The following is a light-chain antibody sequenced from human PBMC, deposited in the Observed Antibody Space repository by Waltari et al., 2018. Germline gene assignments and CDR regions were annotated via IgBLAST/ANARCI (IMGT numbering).Light chain of an antibody. CDR3: QQSYSTPWT. Sequence: DIQMTQSPSSLSASVGDRVTITCRASQSISKYLNWYQQKPGKAPKLLIYATSNLQSGAPSRFTGGGSGTDFTLTISSLQPEDFAIYHCQQSYSTPWTFGQGTKVDI. V-gene: IGKV1-39*01. J-gene: IGKJ1*01. CDR1: QSISKY. CDR2: ATS.